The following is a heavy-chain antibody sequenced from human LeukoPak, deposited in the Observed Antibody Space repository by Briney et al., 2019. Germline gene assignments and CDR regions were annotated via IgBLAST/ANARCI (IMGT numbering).Heavy chain of an antibody. V-gene: IGHV3-30-3*01. CDR3: ARAPGGYYPLFDY. Sequence: GRSLRLYCAASGFTFSSYAMHWVRQAPGKGLEWVAVISYDGSNKYYADSVKGRFTISRDNSKNTLYLQMNSLRAEDTAVYYCARAPGGYYPLFDYWGQGTLVTVSS. J-gene: IGHJ4*02. CDR1: GFTFSSYA. D-gene: IGHD3-22*01. CDR2: ISYDGSNK.